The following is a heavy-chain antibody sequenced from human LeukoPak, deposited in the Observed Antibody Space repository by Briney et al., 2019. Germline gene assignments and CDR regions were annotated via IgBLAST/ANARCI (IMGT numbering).Heavy chain of an antibody. CDR3: ARHSGYKTGFDP. J-gene: IGHJ5*02. Sequence: GGSLRLSCAASGFTVSSNYMSWVRQAPGKGLEWVSVIYSGSSTYYADSVKGRFTISRDNSKNTLYLQMNSLRAEDTAVYYCARHSGYKTGFDPWGQGTLVTVSS. CDR2: IYSGSST. D-gene: IGHD5-12*01. V-gene: IGHV3-53*01. CDR1: GFTVSSNY.